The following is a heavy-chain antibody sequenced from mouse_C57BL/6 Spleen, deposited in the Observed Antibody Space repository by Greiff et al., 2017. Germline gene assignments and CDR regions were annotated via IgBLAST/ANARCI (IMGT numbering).Heavy chain of an antibody. CDR2: IYPSNGGT. Sequence: QVQLQQPGTELVKPGASVKLSCKASGYTFTSSWMPWVKQRPGQGLEWIGNIYPSNGGTNYNEKFKSKATLTVDKSSSTAYMQLSSLPSEDSAVYECARGGQLRWYYFAYWGQGTTLTVSS. CDR1: GYTFTSSW. J-gene: IGHJ2*01. D-gene: IGHD1-1*02. V-gene: IGHV1-53*01. CDR3: ARGGQLRWYYFAY.